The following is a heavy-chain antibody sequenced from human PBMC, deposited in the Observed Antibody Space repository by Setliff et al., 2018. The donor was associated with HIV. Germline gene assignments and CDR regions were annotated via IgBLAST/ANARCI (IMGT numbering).Heavy chain of an antibody. CDR1: GFTFGSYA. CDR2: ISGSGGNT. Sequence: PGGSLRLSCVTSGFTFGSYAMSWVRQAPGEGLEWVSAISGSGGNTYYADSVKGRFTISRDNSKNTLYLQMNSLRAEDTAVYYCAKGSLPSGYSYGFFDYWGQGTLVTVSS. J-gene: IGHJ4*02. CDR3: AKGSLPSGYSYGFFDY. V-gene: IGHV3-23*01. D-gene: IGHD5-18*01.